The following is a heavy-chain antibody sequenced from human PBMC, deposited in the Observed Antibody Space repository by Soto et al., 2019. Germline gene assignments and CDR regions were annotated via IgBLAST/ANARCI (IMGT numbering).Heavy chain of an antibody. D-gene: IGHD1-26*01. V-gene: IGHV1-2*02. CDR1: GYTFTGHY. CDR3: GRGRSGQIVVFY. J-gene: IGHJ4*02. CDR2: IGPETGAT. Sequence: ASVKVSCKASGYTFTGHYIHWVRQAPEQGPEWMGEIGPETGATRYAQKFQGRVTMTRDMSITTVYMELNNLSPDDTAVYYCGRGRSGQIVVFYWGQGTPVTV.